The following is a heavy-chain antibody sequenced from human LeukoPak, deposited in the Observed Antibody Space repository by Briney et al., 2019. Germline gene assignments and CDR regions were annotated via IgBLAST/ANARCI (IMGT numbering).Heavy chain of an antibody. D-gene: IGHD7-27*01. CDR1: GGSIISYY. CDR2: IYPRGST. J-gene: IGHJ4*02. CDR3: ARFSPRAMGNYLDF. Sequence: TSETLSLTCTVSGGSIISYYWNWIRQPPGKGLEWIGYIYPRGSTYYNPSLKSRVILSLDKSANQFSLNLSSVTAADTAVYYCARFSPRAMGNYLDFWGQGTLVTVSS. V-gene: IGHV4-4*09.